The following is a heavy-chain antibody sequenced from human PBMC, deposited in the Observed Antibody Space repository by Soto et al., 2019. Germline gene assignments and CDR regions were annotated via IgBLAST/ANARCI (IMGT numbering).Heavy chain of an antibody. D-gene: IGHD3-16*01. CDR3: ARWGRGAYGMDV. V-gene: IGHV4-30-2*06. CDR2: MYLGGNT. CDR1: GDSISRGGYS. Sequence: SETLSLTCAVSGDSISRGGYSWNWIRQSPGRGLEWIGYMYLGGNTYYNRSLKSRVTISVDRSKNQFSLKLTSVTAADTAVYYCARWGRGAYGMDVWGQGTTVTVSS. J-gene: IGHJ6*02.